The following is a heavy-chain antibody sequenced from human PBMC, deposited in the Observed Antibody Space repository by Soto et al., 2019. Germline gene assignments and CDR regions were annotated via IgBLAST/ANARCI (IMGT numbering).Heavy chain of an antibody. J-gene: IGHJ6*03. CDR1: GFTFSSYD. V-gene: IGHV3-13*01. D-gene: IGHD4-4*01. CDR2: IGTAGDT. CDR3: ARSSSHGPTTVTTQYYYYYYMDV. Sequence: GGSLRLSCAASGFTFSSYDMHWVRQATGKGLEWVSAIGTAGDTYYPGSVKGRFTISRENAKNSLYLQMNSLRAGDTAVYYCARSSSHGPTTVTTQYYYYYYMDVWGKGTTVTVSS.